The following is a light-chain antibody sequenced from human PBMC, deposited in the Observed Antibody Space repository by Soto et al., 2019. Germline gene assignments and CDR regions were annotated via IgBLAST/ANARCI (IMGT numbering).Light chain of an antibody. CDR3: TSYTSRTNIVV. J-gene: IGLJ2*01. Sequence: QSALTQPASVSGSPGRSITISCTGTINDVGGYNYVAWYQQSPGKAPKLLIYDVTDRPSGVSDRFSGSKSGNTASLTISGLQAEDEADYYCTSYTSRTNIVVFGGGTKVTVL. CDR2: DVT. CDR1: INDVGGYNY. V-gene: IGLV2-14*01.